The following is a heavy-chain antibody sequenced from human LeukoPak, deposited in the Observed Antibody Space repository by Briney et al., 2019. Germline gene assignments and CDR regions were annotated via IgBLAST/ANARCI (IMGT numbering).Heavy chain of an antibody. CDR2: IYYSGST. Sequence: PSETLSLTCTVSGGSISIYYWSWIRQPPRKGREWIGYIYYSGSTNYNPSLKSRVTISVDTTKNQFSLKLSSVTAADTAVYYCARDRYCSGGSCSHGFDYWGQGTLVTVSS. J-gene: IGHJ4*02. V-gene: IGHV4-59*01. CDR1: GGSISIYY. D-gene: IGHD2-15*01. CDR3: ARDRYCSGGSCSHGFDY.